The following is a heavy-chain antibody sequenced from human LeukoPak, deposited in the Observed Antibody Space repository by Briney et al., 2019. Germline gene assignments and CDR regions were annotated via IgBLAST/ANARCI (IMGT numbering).Heavy chain of an antibody. V-gene: IGHV3-48*04. Sequence: GGSLRLSCAAFGFTFSSYSMNWVRQAPGKGREWVSYISSSSSTIYYADSVKGRFTISRDNAKNSLYLQMNSLRAEDTAVYYCARGEVWFGELSALYGMDVWGQGTTVTVSS. J-gene: IGHJ6*02. CDR1: GFTFSSYS. CDR2: ISSSSSTI. CDR3: ARGEVWFGELSALYGMDV. D-gene: IGHD3-10*01.